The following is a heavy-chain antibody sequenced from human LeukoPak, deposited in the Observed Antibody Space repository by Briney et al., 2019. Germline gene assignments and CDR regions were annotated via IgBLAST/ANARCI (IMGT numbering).Heavy chain of an antibody. CDR3: ARLPVKNYYDSSGPSDY. J-gene: IGHJ4*02. V-gene: IGHV4-39*01. CDR2: IYYSGST. CDR1: GGSISSSSYY. D-gene: IGHD3-22*01. Sequence: PSETLCLTCTVSGGSISSSSYYWGWIRQPPGKGLEWIGSIYYSGSTYYNPSLKSRVTISVDTSKNQFSLKLSSVTAADTAVYYCARLPVKNYYDSSGPSDYWGQGTLVTVSS.